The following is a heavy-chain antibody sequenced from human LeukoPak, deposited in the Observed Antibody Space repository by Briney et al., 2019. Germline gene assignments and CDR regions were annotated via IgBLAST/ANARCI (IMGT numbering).Heavy chain of an antibody. CDR1: GFTFSDYY. CDR3: ARPRLAHYYMDV. Sequence: GGSLRLSCAASGFTFSDYYMSWIRQAPGKGLEWDSYISSSGSTIYYADSVKGRYTISRDNAKNSLYLQMNSLRAEDTAVYYCARPRLAHYYMDVWGKGTTVTVSS. V-gene: IGHV3-11*04. CDR2: ISSSGSTI. D-gene: IGHD2-21*01. J-gene: IGHJ6*03.